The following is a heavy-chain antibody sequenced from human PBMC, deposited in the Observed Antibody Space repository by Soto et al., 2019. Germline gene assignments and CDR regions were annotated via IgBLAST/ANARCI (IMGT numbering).Heavy chain of an antibody. D-gene: IGHD3-10*01. J-gene: IGHJ4*02. CDR1: GFTFDDYG. Sequence: GGSLRLSCAASGFTFDDYGMSWVRQAPGKGLEWVSGINWNGGSTGYADSVKGRFTISRDNAKNSLYLQMNSLRAEDTALYYCASQSRSHYYGSGSYYNPFDYWGQGTLVTVSS. CDR2: INWNGGST. CDR3: ASQSRSHYYGSGSYYNPFDY. V-gene: IGHV3-20*04.